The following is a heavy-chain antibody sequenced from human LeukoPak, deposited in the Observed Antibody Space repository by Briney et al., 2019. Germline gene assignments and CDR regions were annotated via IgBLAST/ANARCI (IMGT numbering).Heavy chain of an antibody. Sequence: GASVKVSCKASGYIFTGYFMHWVRQAPGQGLEWMGWISAYNGNTNYAQKLQGRVTMTTDTSTSTAYMELRSLRSDDTAVYYCARELTDMGGDGWFDPWGQGTLVTVSS. CDR3: ARELTDMGGDGWFDP. CDR1: GYIFTGYF. D-gene: IGHD1-20*01. V-gene: IGHV1-18*04. J-gene: IGHJ5*02. CDR2: ISAYNGNT.